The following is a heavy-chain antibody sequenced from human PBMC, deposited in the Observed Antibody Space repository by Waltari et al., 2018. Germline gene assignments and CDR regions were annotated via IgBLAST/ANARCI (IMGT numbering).Heavy chain of an antibody. Sequence: QVQLVQSGAEVKKPGSSVKVSCKASGGTFSSYAISWVRPAPGQGLGWMGGINAGNGNTKYSQKFQGRVTITRDTSASTAYMELSSLRSEDTAVYYCARDQDWSGSYQRDYYYGMDVWGQGTTVTVSS. CDR2: INAGNGNT. V-gene: IGHV1-3*01. J-gene: IGHJ6*02. CDR1: GGTFSSYA. D-gene: IGHD1-26*01. CDR3: ARDQDWSGSYQRDYYYGMDV.